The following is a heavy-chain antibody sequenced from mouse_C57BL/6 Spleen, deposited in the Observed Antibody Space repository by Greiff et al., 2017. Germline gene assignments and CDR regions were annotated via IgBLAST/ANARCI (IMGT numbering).Heavy chain of an antibody. CDR3: ARGGSRGAMDD. J-gene: IGHJ4*01. CDR2: INPSSGYT. CDR1: GYTFTSYT. D-gene: IGHD1-1*01. Sequence: VQLQQSGAELARPGASVKMSCKASGYTFTSYTMHWVKQRPGQGLEWIGYINPSSGYTKYNQKFKDKATLTADKSSSTAYMQLSSLTSEDSAVXYCARGGSRGAMDDWGQGTSVTVSS. V-gene: IGHV1-4*01.